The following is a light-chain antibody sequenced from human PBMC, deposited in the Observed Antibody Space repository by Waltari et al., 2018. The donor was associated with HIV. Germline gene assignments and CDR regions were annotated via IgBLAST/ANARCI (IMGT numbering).Light chain of an antibody. J-gene: IGLJ3*02. CDR3: QSYDIRLSGLWV. CDR2: GDS. V-gene: IGLV1-40*01. Sequence: SVLTQPTSVSGAPGQGVTIPCTGHNSNIGAPSDVHWYRHSPGTAPKLVLSGDSIRPSGVPDRFSGSRSGASVSLDITGLRAEDEGDYYCQSYDIRLSGLWVFGGGTKLTVL. CDR1: NSNIGAPSD.